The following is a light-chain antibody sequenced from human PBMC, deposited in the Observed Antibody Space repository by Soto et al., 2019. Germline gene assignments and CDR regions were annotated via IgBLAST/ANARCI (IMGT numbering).Light chain of an antibody. CDR3: SSYTSSHTAV. CDR2: DVS. J-gene: IGLJ2*01. V-gene: IGLV2-14*01. Sequence: QSVLTQPASVSGSPGQSITISCIGTSSDVGRYNYVSWYRQHPAKAPKLIIYDVSFRPSGVSDRFSGSKSANTASLTISGLQAEDEADYYCSSYTSSHTAVFGGGTKLTVL. CDR1: SSDVGRYNY.